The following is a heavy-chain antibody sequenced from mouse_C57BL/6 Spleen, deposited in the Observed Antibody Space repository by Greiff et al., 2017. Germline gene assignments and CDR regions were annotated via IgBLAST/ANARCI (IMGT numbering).Heavy chain of an antibody. CDR1: GYSFTDYN. D-gene: IGHD2-5*01. J-gene: IGHJ4*01. V-gene: IGHV1-39*01. Sequence: VQLQQSGPELVKPGASVKISCKASGYSFTDYNMNWVQQSNGKSLEWIGIINPNYGTTSYTQKFKGKATLTGDQSTSTVYMQLNSLTSEDSAIYYCLNDSNCVLYCSMDYWGQGTSVTVSS. CDR2: INPNYGTT. CDR3: LNDSNCVLYCSMDY.